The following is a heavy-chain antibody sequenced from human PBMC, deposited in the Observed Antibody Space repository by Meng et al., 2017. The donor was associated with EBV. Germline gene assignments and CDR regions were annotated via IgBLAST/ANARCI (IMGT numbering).Heavy chain of an antibody. V-gene: IGHV4-39*01. J-gene: IGHJ5*02. D-gene: IGHD6-19*01. CDR1: GDSISSFYY. CDR2: VHYTGST. CDR3: ARPFPSWQSPRLDPFGA. Sequence: QLQLRESGPGQVKPSETLSLTCHVSGDSISSFYYWGWIRQPPGRGLEWIGSVHYTGSTYYSPSLKSRVTVSVDTSKNQFSLRLTSVTAADTAVYYCARPFPSWQSPRLDPFGAWGQGTLVTVS.